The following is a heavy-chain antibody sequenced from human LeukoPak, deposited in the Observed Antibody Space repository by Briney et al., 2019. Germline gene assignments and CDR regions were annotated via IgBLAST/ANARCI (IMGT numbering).Heavy chain of an antibody. V-gene: IGHV4-61*01. J-gene: IGHJ4*02. D-gene: IGHD4-11*01. CDR1: GASISSGSHH. CDR2: IYYSGTT. CDR3: ARDRVRGNSNPFFDY. Sequence: SETLSLTCTVSGASISSGSHHWGWFRQSPGKGLEWIGYIYYSGTTNYNPSLKSRVTISVDTSKNQFSLKLSSVTAADTAVYYCARDRVRGNSNPFFDYWGQGTLVTVSS.